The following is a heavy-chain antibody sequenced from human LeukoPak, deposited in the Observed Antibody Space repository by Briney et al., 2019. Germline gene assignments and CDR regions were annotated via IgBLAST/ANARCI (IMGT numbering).Heavy chain of an antibody. V-gene: IGHV3-30-3*01. CDR1: GFTFSSYA. Sequence: GRSLRLSCAASGFTFSSYAMHWVRQAPGKGLEWVAVISYDGSNKYYADSVKGRFTISRDNAKNSLYLQMNSLRAEDTAVYYCARDVAGYERYFDYWGQGTLVTVSS. CDR3: ARDVAGYERYFDY. J-gene: IGHJ4*02. CDR2: ISYDGSNK. D-gene: IGHD5-12*01.